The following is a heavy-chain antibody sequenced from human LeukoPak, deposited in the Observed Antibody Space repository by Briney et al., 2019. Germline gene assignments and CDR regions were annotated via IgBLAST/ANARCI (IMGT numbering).Heavy chain of an antibody. J-gene: IGHJ4*02. CDR3: ASHPPVVATIGDY. CDR2: IYSGGST. Sequence: GGSLRLSCAASGFIVSTNYMTWVRQAPGKGLGWVSVIYSGGSTHYADSVRGRFTISRDNSKNTLYLQMNSLRAEDTAVYYCASHPPVVATIGDYWGQGTLVTVSS. V-gene: IGHV3-53*05. CDR1: GFIVSTNY. D-gene: IGHD5-12*01.